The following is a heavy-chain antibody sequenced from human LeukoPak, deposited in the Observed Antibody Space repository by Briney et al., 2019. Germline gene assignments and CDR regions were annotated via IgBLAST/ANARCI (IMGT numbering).Heavy chain of an antibody. CDR1: RGSITSSSKY. CDR2: VYHSGTT. Sequence: SETLSLTCTVTRGSITSSSKYWGWIRQAPGKGLEWIGSVYHSGTTYYSPSLKSRVTISLDTSRNQFSLKLNSVTAADTAVYYCARATKLRFLEWLLVPFDSWGQGTLVTVSS. J-gene: IGHJ4*02. CDR3: ARATKLRFLEWLLVPFDS. D-gene: IGHD3-3*01. V-gene: IGHV4-39*07.